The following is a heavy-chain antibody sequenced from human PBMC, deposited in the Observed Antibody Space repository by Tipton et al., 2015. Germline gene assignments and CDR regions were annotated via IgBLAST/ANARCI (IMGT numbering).Heavy chain of an antibody. CDR1: GGSIVTSTYY. V-gene: IGHV4-39*07. CDR3: ARLWSYDFWSATSYSFDY. Sequence: TLSLTCTVSGGSIVTSTYYWGWIRQPPGKGLEWIGSVYYNGRTYFNPSVESRVTIFVDTSKNQFSLRLSSVTAADTALYHCARLWSYDFWSATSYSFDYWGQGTLVTVSS. D-gene: IGHD3-3*01. J-gene: IGHJ4*02. CDR2: VYYNGRT.